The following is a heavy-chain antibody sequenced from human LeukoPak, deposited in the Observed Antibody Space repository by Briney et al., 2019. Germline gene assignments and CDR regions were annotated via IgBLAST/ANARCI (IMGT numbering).Heavy chain of an antibody. Sequence: SETLSLTCTVSGGAFSNYFWTWIRQPPGKGLEWIAEINDSGSTNSNSSLRSRVAISLDTSKNQFSLRLTSVTAADTAVYYCARGQYCSTTTCYSARRYFDFWGQGTLVTVSS. CDR2: INDSGST. CDR1: GGAFSNYF. CDR3: ARGQYCSTTTCYSARRYFDF. V-gene: IGHV4-34*01. D-gene: IGHD2-2*01. J-gene: IGHJ4*02.